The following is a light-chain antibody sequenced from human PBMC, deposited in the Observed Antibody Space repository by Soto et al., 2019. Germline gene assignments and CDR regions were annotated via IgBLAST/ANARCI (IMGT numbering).Light chain of an antibody. Sequence: QSVLTQPPSMSGAPGQRVVISCTGSSSNIGAGSDVHWYYQLPGAAPRVLIYGNIIRPSGVPDRFSGSKSGTSASLAITGLQAEDEADYCCQSYDTSLRAWVFGGGTQLTVL. CDR2: GNI. V-gene: IGLV1-40*01. CDR1: SSNIGAGSD. J-gene: IGLJ3*02. CDR3: QSYDTSLRAWV.